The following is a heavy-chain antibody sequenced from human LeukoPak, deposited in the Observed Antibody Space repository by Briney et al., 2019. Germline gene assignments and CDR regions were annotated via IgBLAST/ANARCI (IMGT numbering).Heavy chain of an antibody. D-gene: IGHD3-10*01. J-gene: IGHJ6*03. Sequence: SETLSLTCTVSGGSISSSSYYCGWIRQPPGKGLEWIGSIYYSGSTYYNPSLKSRVTMSVDTSKNQFSLKLSSVTAADTAVYYCARGEGDGSGSLTTYYYMDVWGKGTTVTISS. V-gene: IGHV4-39*07. CDR2: IYYSGST. CDR3: ARGEGDGSGSLTTYYYMDV. CDR1: GGSISSSSYY.